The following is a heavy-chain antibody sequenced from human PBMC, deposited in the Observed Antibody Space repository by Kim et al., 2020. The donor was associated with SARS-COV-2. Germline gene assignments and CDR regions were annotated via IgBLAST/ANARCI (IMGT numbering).Heavy chain of an antibody. Sequence: GGSLRLSCAASGFTFSSYGMHWVRQAPGKGLEWVAVIWYDGSNKYYADSVKGRFTISRDNSKNTLYLQMNSLRAEDTAVYYCAKDHYYDSSGPSPFDYWGQGTLVTVSS. CDR3: AKDHYYDSSGPSPFDY. V-gene: IGHV3-33*06. D-gene: IGHD3-22*01. CDR2: IWYDGSNK. J-gene: IGHJ4*02. CDR1: GFTFSSYG.